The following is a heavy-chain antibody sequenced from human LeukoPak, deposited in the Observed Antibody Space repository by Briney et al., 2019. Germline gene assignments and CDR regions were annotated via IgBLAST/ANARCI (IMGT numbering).Heavy chain of an antibody. Sequence: GGSLRLSCAAAGFTIRSHGMHWVRQAPGKGLEWVAVLWSHGRSEYYADSVKGRFSISRDTSTSTLYLQMNSLRVEDTAIYFCARDDDTSSHYSLFEYWGQGTRVTVSS. CDR2: LWSHGRSE. V-gene: IGHV3-33*01. J-gene: IGHJ4*02. D-gene: IGHD3-22*01. CDR3: ARDDDTSSHYSLFEY. CDR1: GFTIRSHG.